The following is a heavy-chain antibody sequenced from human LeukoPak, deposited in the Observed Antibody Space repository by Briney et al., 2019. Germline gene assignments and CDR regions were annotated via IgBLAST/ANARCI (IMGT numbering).Heavy chain of an antibody. CDR2: ISNVGSNK. J-gene: IGHJ4*02. V-gene: IGHV3-30*04. CDR1: GFTFSSYA. CDR3: ATEDGSREFDY. Sequence: PGGSLRLSCAASGFTFSSYAMHWVRQAPGKGLEWVTFISNVGSNKFYADSVKGRFTISRDNSKNTLYLQTNSLRAEDTAVYYCATEDGSREFDYWGQGTLVTVSS. D-gene: IGHD6-13*01.